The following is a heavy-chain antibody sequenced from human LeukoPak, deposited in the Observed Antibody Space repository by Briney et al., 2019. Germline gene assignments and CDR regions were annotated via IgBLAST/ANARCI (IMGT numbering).Heavy chain of an antibody. J-gene: IGHJ4*02. CDR2: ISYDGSNK. V-gene: IGHV3-30*04. CDR1: GFTFSSYA. CDR3: ARDRGSSSWYYIDY. D-gene: IGHD6-13*01. Sequence: GRSLRLSCAASGFTFSSYAMHWVRQAPGKGLEWVAVISYDGSNKYYADSVKGRFTISRDNSKNTLYLQMNSLRAEDTAVYYCARDRGSSSWYYIDYWGQGTLVTVSS.